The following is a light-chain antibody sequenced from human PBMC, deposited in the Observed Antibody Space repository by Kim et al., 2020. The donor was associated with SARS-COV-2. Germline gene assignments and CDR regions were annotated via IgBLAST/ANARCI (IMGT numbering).Light chain of an antibody. CDR3: QQYYSYPHT. V-gene: IGKV1-8*01. CDR1: QGISSY. CDR2: AAS. J-gene: IGKJ2*01. Sequence: AIRITQSPSSLSASTGDRVTLTCRASQGISSYLAWYQQKPGKAPKLLIYAASTLQSGVPSRFSGSGSGTDFTLTISGLQSEDFATYYCQQYYSYPHTFGQGTKLEI.